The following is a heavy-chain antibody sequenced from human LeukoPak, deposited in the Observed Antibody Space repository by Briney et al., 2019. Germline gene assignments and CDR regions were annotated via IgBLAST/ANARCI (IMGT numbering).Heavy chain of an antibody. J-gene: IGHJ3*02. V-gene: IGHV3-21*01. CDR3: AKDCNAPSITIFGVVHHDAFDI. CDR1: GFTFSSYS. CDR2: ISSSSSYI. Sequence: GGSLRLSCAASGFTFSSYSMNWVRQAPGKGLEWVSSISSSSSYIYYADSVKGRFTISRDNSKNTLYLQMNSLRAEDTAVYYCAKDCNAPSITIFGVVHHDAFDIWGQGTMVTVSS. D-gene: IGHD3-3*01.